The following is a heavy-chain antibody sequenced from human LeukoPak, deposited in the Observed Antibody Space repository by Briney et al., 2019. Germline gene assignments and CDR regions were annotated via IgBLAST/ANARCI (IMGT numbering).Heavy chain of an antibody. CDR1: GFTFSSYA. Sequence: GGSLRLSCAASGFTFSSYAMSWVRQAPGKGLEWVSTISGSGGSTYYADSVKGRFTIPRDNSKNTLYLQMNSLRAEDTAVYYCAKDTGSYYFRFDYWGQGTLVTVSS. J-gene: IGHJ4*02. V-gene: IGHV3-23*01. D-gene: IGHD1-26*01. CDR3: AKDTGSYYFRFDY. CDR2: ISGSGGST.